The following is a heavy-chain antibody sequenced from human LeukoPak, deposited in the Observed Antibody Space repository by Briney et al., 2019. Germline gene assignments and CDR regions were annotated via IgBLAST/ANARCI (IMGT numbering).Heavy chain of an antibody. J-gene: IGHJ4*02. D-gene: IGHD1-26*01. V-gene: IGHV3-48*04. Sequence: PGGSLRLSCAAPGFTFSSYSMNWVRQAPGKGLEWVSFISSSSSTIYYADSVKGRFTISRDNAKNSLNLQMNSLRAEDTAVYYCARDRGGSYSAIDYWGQGTLVTVSS. CDR1: GFTFSSYS. CDR3: ARDRGGSYSAIDY. CDR2: ISSSSSTI.